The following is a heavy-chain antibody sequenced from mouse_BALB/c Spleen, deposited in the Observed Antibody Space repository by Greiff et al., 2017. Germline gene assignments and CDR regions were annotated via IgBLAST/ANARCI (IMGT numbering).Heavy chain of an antibody. CDR1: GYTFTSYW. Sequence: QVQLQQSGAELARPWASVSLSCKASGYTFTSYWMQWVKQRPGQGLEWIGAFYPGDGDTRYTPKFKGKATLTADKSSSTAYMQLSSLASEDSAVYYCARSLNWAWFAYWGQGTLVTVSA. D-gene: IGHD4-1*01. CDR2: FYPGDGDT. CDR3: ARSLNWAWFAY. V-gene: IGHV1-87*01. J-gene: IGHJ3*01.